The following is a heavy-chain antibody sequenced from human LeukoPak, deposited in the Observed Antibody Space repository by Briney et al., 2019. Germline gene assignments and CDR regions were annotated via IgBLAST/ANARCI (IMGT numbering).Heavy chain of an antibody. D-gene: IGHD3-16*02. CDR1: GYSISSGYY. J-gene: IGHJ4*02. CDR3: ARDPQGDYVWGSYL. Sequence: SETLSLTCTVSGYSISSGYYWGWIRQPPGKGLEWIGSIYHSGSTYYNPSLKSRVTISVDTSKNQFSLKLSSVTAADTAVYYCARDPQGDYVWGSYLWGQGTLATVSS. V-gene: IGHV4-38-2*02. CDR2: IYHSGST.